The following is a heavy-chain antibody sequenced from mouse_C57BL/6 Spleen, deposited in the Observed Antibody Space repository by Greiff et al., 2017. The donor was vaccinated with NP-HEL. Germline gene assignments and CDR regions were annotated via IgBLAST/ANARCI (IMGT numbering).Heavy chain of an antibody. CDR2: IWSGGST. J-gene: IGHJ1*03. CDR3: ARAIYYDYDAGWYFDV. V-gene: IGHV2-2*01. D-gene: IGHD2-4*01. CDR1: GFSLTSYG. Sequence: QVQLQQSGPGLVQPSQSLSITCTVSGFSLTSYGVHWVRQSPGKGLEWLGVIWSGGSTDYNAAFISRLSISKDNSKSQVFFKMNSLQADDTAIYYCARAIYYDYDAGWYFDVWGTGTTVTVSS.